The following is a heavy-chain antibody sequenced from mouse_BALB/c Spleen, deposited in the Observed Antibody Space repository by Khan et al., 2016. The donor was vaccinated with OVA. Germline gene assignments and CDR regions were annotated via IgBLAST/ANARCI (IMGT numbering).Heavy chain of an antibody. D-gene: IGHD2-10*02. CDR3: AKEVWSYIEAVDY. CDR1: GFSLTDYD. CDR2: IWGGGTT. Sequence: VQLVESGAGLVAPSQSLSITCSVSGFSLTDYDVSWIRQPPGKGLEWLGVIWGGGTTYYNSVLETRLSISTDNSKSRVFLKMNSLQTDDTDIYYCAKEVWSYIEAVDYWGQGTSVTVSS. J-gene: IGHJ4*01. V-gene: IGHV2-6-5*01.